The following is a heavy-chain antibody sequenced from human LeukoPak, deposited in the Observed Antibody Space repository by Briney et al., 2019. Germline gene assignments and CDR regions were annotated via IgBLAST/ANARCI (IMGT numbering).Heavy chain of an antibody. J-gene: IGHJ6*02. Sequence: ASVKVSCKASGYTFTSYGISWVRQAPGQGLEWMGWISAYNGNTNYAQKLQGRVTMTTDTSTSTAYMELRSLRSDDTAVYYCARVGATKRAGYYYGMDVWGQGTTVTVSS. CDR3: ARVGATKRAGYYYGMDV. D-gene: IGHD1-26*01. V-gene: IGHV1-18*01. CDR2: ISAYNGNT. CDR1: GYTFTSYG.